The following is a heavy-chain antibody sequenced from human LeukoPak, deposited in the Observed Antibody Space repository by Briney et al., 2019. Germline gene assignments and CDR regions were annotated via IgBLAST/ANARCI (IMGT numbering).Heavy chain of an antibody. CDR3: AKGEVALYYYRDV. J-gene: IGHJ6*03. CDR2: ISWNSGSI. CDR1: GFTFDDYA. D-gene: IGHD5-24*01. V-gene: IGHV3-9*01. Sequence: PGGSLRLSCAASGFTFDDYAMHWVRQAPGKGLEWVSGISWNSGSIGYADSVKGRFTISRDNAKNSLYLQMNSLRGEDTALYYCAKGEVALYYYRDVWGKGTTVTVSS.